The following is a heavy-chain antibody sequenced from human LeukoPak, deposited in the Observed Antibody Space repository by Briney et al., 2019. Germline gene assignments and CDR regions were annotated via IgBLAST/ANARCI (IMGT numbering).Heavy chain of an antibody. D-gene: IGHD2-15*01. J-gene: IGHJ4*02. CDR1: GGSISSYY. Sequence: SETLSLTCTVSGGSISSYYWSWIRQPPGKGLEWIGYIYYSGSTDYNPSLKSRVTISVDTSKNQFSLKLSSVTAADTAVYYCAREVGLVGGRRAIDYWGQGTLVTVSS. V-gene: IGHV4-59*12. CDR3: AREVGLVGGRRAIDY. CDR2: IYYSGST.